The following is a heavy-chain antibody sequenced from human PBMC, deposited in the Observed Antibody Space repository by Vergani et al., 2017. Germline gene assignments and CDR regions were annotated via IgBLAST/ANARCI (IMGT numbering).Heavy chain of an antibody. CDR3: ARHGAAGPYYDILTGQRHPVWY. J-gene: IGHJ4*02. Sequence: EVQLVQSGAEVKKPGESLKISCKGSGYSFTSYWIGWVRQMPGKGLAWMGLIYPGDSDTRYSPAFQGQVTISADKSISTAYLQWSSLKASDTAMYYCARHGAAGPYYDILTGQRHPVWYWGQGTLVTVSS. D-gene: IGHD3-9*01. CDR1: GYSFTSYW. V-gene: IGHV5-51*01. CDR2: IYPGDSDT.